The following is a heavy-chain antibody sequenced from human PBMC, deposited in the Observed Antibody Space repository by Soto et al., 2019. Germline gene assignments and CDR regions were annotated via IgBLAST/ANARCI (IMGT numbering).Heavy chain of an antibody. V-gene: IGHV1-46*01. CDR1: GYTFTSHY. CDR3: ARVRTDSYNWDYYYYGMDV. D-gene: IGHD1-1*01. Sequence: ASVKVSRMASGYTFTSHYVLWVRQAPGQGLEWMGRINPSGGSSSYAQKFQGRVTITTDESTSTAYMELSSLRSEDTAVYYCARVRTDSYNWDYYYYGMDVWGQGTTVTVSS. CDR2: INPSGGSS. J-gene: IGHJ6*02.